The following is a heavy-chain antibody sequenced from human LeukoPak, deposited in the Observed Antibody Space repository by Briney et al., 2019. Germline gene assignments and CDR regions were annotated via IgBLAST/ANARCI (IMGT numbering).Heavy chain of an antibody. CDR1: GGSISSYY. CDR3: ARAPPYYDSSGYYDY. V-gene: IGHV4-59*08. D-gene: IGHD3-22*01. CDR2: IYYSGST. Sequence: NPSETLSLTCTVSGGSISSYYWSWIRQPPGKGLEWIGYIYYSGSTNYNPSLKSRVTISVDTSKNQFSLKLSSVTAADTAVYYCARAPPYYDSSGYYDYWGQGTLVIVSS. J-gene: IGHJ4*02.